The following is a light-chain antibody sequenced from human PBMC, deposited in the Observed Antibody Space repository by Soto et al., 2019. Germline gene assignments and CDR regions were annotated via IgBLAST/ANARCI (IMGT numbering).Light chain of an antibody. CDR1: RSISRN. J-gene: IGKJ4*01. V-gene: IGKV3-15*01. CDR2: GAS. Sequence: EMVLTQSPATLSGSPGERVTLSCRASRSISRNLAWYQQKAGQAPRLLIYGASTRATGIPDRFSGRGSGTEFTHTINGLQSEDFATYYCQPHNNWPVVTFGGGTRVEIK. CDR3: QPHNNWPVVT.